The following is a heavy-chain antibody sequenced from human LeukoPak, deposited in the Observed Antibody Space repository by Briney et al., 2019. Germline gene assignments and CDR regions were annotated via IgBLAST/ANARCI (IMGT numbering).Heavy chain of an antibody. V-gene: IGHV4-30-4*01. Sequence: SQTLSLTCTVSDGSISSGDYYWSWIRQPPGKGLEWIGYIYYSGSTYYNPSLKSRVTISVDTSKNQFSLKLSSVTAADTAVCYCARVLDTAMVGWYFDLWGRGTLVTVSS. CDR3: ARVLDTAMVGWYFDL. CDR2: IYYSGST. D-gene: IGHD5-18*01. CDR1: DGSISSGDYY. J-gene: IGHJ2*01.